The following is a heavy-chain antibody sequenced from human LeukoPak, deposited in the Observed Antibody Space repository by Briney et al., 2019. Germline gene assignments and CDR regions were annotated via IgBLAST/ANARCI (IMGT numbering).Heavy chain of an antibody. CDR1: SGSISSGGYY. V-gene: IGHV4-61*02. J-gene: IGHJ4*02. CDR3: ARTYCDSTTCYRFDY. D-gene: IGHD2-2*01. CDR2: IQTSGST. Sequence: SQTLSLTCTVSSGSISSGGYYWNWIRQPAGKGLEWIGRIQTSGSTNYNPSLNSRVTISVDTSENQFSLELRSVTAADAAVYYCARTYCDSTTCYRFDYWGQGTLVTVSS.